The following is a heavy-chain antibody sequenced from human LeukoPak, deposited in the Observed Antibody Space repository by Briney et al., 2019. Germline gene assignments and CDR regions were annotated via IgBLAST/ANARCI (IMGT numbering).Heavy chain of an antibody. Sequence: SETLSLTCTVSGGSISSYYWSWIRQPPGKGLEWIGYIYYSGSTNYNPSLKSRVTISVDTCKNQFSLKLSSVTAADTAVYYCARDLRSIAADWFDPWGQGTLVTVSS. D-gene: IGHD6-13*01. CDR2: IYYSGST. CDR1: GGSISSYY. CDR3: ARDLRSIAADWFDP. V-gene: IGHV4-59*01. J-gene: IGHJ5*02.